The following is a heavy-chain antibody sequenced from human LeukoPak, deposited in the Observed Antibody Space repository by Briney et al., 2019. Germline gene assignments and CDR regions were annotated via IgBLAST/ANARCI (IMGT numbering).Heavy chain of an antibody. V-gene: IGHV4-38-2*01. J-gene: IGHJ4*02. D-gene: IGHD5-18*01. CDR2: IYHSGST. CDR1: GYSISSGYY. CDR3: ARSYTAMVLDFDY. Sequence: SETLSLTCAVSGYSISSGYYWGWIRQPPGKGLESIGSIYHSGSTYYNPSLKSRVTISVDTSKNQFSLKLSSVTAADTAVYYCARSYTAMVLDFDYWGQGTLVTVSS.